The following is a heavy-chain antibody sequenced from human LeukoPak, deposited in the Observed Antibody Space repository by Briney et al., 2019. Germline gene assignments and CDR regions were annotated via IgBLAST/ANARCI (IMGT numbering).Heavy chain of an antibody. CDR3: ARLLSGWYLADY. D-gene: IGHD6-19*01. J-gene: IGHJ4*02. CDR2: ISSSSDTI. CDR1: GFTFSSYS. V-gene: IGHV3-48*01. Sequence: GGSLRLSCAASGFTFSSYSMNWVRQAPGKGLEWVSYISSSSDTIYYADSVKGRFTLSRDNAKSSLYLQMNSLRAEDTAIYYCARLLSGWYLADYWGQGTLVTVSS.